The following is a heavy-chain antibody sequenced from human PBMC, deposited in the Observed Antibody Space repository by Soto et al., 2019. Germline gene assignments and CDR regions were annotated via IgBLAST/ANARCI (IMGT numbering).Heavy chain of an antibody. CDR2: IDPSDSYT. CDR1: GYSFTSYW. D-gene: IGHD6-13*01. CDR3: ASESLLAASSNWFDP. V-gene: IGHV5-10-1*01. J-gene: IGHJ5*02. Sequence: GESLKISCKGSGYSFTSYWISWVRQMPGKGLEWMGRIDPSDSYTNYSPSFQGHVTISADKSISTAYLQWSSLKASDTAMYYCASESLLAASSNWFDPWGQGTLVTVSS.